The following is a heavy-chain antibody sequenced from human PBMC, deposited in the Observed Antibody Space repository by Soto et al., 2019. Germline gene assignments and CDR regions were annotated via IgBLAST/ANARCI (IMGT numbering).Heavy chain of an antibody. CDR3: AGGYDYGDPGGLWDY. CDR1: GYTFTSYG. V-gene: IGHV1-18*04. J-gene: IGHJ4*02. CDR2: ISAYNGNT. D-gene: IGHD4-17*01. Sequence: QVQLVQSGAEVKKPGASVKVSCKASGYTFTSYGISWVRQAPGQGLEWMGWISAYNGNTNYANKLQGRVTMTTDTSTSTAYMELRSLRSDDTAVYYCAGGYDYGDPGGLWDYWGQGTLVTVSS.